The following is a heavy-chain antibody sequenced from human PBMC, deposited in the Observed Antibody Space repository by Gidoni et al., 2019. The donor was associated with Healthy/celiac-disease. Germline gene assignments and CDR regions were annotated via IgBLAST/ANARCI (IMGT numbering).Heavy chain of an antibody. CDR3: ARRGSSSSTYYYGMDV. CDR1: GYRFTRYW. V-gene: IGHV5-51*01. Sequence: EVQLVQSGAEVHKPGESLKISCQGSGYRFTRYWIGWVRQMPGKGLEGMGIIYPGDSDTRYSPSVQGQVTISADKSISTAYLQWSSLKASDTAMYYCARRGSSSSTYYYGMDVWGQGTTVTVSS. J-gene: IGHJ6*02. D-gene: IGHD6-6*01. CDR2: IYPGDSDT.